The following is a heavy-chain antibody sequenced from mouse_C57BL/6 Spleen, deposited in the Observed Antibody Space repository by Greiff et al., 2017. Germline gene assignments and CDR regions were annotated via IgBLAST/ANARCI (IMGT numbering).Heavy chain of an antibody. CDR3: ARGRSWFAY. CDR1: GYTFTSYW. J-gene: IGHJ3*01. CDR2: IDPSDSYT. V-gene: IGHV1-69*01. Sequence: VQLQQPGAELVMPGASVKLSCKASGYTFTSYWMHWVKQRPGQGLEWIGEIDPSDSYTNYNQKFKGKSTLTVDKSSSTAYMQLSSLTSDDSAVYYCARGRSWFAYWGQGTLVTVSA.